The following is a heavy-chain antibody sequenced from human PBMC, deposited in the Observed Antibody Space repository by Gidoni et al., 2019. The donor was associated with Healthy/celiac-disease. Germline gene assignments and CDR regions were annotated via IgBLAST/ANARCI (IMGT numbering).Heavy chain of an antibody. V-gene: IGHV4-31*03. D-gene: IGHD4-4*01. CDR2: IYYSGST. J-gene: IGHJ5*02. CDR1: FVSISMAGYY. Sequence: QVQLQQSAPGLVKPQQTLSLTSYVTFVSISMAGYYWSWIRQHPGKGLEWIGYIYYSGSTSYNPSLKRRVTKSVDTSKNQFSLKLSSVTAADTAVYYCARVSMTTGIDPWGQGTLVTVSS. CDR3: ARVSMTTGIDP.